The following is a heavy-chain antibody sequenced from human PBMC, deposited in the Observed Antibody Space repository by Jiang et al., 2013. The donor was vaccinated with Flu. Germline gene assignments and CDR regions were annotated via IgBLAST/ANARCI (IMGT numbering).Heavy chain of an antibody. V-gene: IGHV1-69*04. CDR1: GGTFSSYT. Sequence: SGAEVKKPGSSVKVSCKASGGTFSSYTISWVRQAPGQGLEWMGRIIPILGIANYAQKFQGRVTITADKSTSTAYMELSSLRSEDTAVYYCASESGXYYYFDYWGQGTLVTVSS. CDR3: ASESGXYYYFDY. CDR2: IIPILGIA. J-gene: IGHJ4*02. D-gene: IGHD1-26*01.